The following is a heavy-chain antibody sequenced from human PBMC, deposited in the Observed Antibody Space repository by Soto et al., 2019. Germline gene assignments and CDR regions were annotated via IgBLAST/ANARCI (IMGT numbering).Heavy chain of an antibody. CDR3: ARDLIDRDIVRRSGMDV. CDR2: ISSSSSYI. CDR1: GFTFSSYS. J-gene: IGHJ6*02. Sequence: GGSLRLSCAASGFTFSSYSMNWVRQAPGKGLEWVSSISSSSSYIYYADSVKGRFTISRDNAKNSLYLQMNSLRAEDTAVYYCARDLIDRDIVRRSGMDVWGQGTTVTVSS. V-gene: IGHV3-21*01. D-gene: IGHD2-8*01.